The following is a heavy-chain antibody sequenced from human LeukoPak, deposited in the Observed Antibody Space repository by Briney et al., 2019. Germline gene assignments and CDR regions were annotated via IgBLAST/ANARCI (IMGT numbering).Heavy chain of an antibody. J-gene: IGHJ1*01. Sequence: GGSLRLSCAASGFTFSSYWMHWVRQAPGKGLVWVSRINSDGSSPSYADSVKGRFTISRDNAKNTLYLQMNSLRAEDTAVYYCARVGPSGIAVAGTQYFHHWGQGTLVTVSS. D-gene: IGHD6-19*01. CDR3: ARVGPSGIAVAGTQYFHH. CDR2: INSDGSSP. CDR1: GFTFSSYW. V-gene: IGHV3-74*01.